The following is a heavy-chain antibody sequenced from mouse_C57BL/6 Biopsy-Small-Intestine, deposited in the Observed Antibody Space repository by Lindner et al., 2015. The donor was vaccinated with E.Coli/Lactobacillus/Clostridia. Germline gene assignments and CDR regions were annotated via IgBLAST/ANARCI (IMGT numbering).Heavy chain of an antibody. J-gene: IGHJ3*01. V-gene: IGHV1-66*01. CDR2: INAANGDT. D-gene: IGHD1-1*02. Sequence: SVKVSCKASGYSFTSYGIHWVRQAPGQRLEWTGWINAANGDTKYSQKFQGRVTVTRDTSASTAYMELSSLRSEDTADYYCARESPCITMVQGDRVCGFDLWGRGTLVTVS. CDR3: ARESPCITMVQGDRVCGFDL. CDR1: GYSFTSYG.